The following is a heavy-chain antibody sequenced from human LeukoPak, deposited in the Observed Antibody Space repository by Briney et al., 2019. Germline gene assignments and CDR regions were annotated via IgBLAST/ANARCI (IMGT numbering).Heavy chain of an antibody. CDR3: AKDYQLLPNWFDP. Sequence: GGSLRLSCAASGFTFSSYWMSWVRQAPGKGLEWVANIKQDGSEKYYVDSVKGRFTISRDNSKNTLYLQMNSLRAEDTAVYYCAKDYQLLPNWFDPWGQGTLVTVSS. V-gene: IGHV3-7*03. CDR2: IKQDGSEK. D-gene: IGHD2-2*01. J-gene: IGHJ5*02. CDR1: GFTFSSYW.